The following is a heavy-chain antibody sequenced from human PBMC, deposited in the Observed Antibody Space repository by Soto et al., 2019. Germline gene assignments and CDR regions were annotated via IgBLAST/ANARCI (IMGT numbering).Heavy chain of an antibody. Sequence: SETLSLTCTVSGGSISSGDYYWSWIRRPPGKGLEWIGYIYYSGSTYYNPSLKSRVTISVDTSKNQFSLKLSSVTAADTAVYYCARVGDFWSGSKNYNWFDPWGQGTLVTVSS. CDR3: ARVGDFWSGSKNYNWFDP. V-gene: IGHV4-30-4*01. CDR2: IYYSGST. CDR1: GGSISSGDYY. D-gene: IGHD3-3*01. J-gene: IGHJ5*02.